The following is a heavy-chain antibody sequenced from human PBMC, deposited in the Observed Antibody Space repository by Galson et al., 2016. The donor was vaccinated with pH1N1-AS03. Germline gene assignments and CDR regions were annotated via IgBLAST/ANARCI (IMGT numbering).Heavy chain of an antibody. CDR2: INPDGSPT. Sequence: SLRLSCAASGFIISDKYMSWVRQAPGKGLVSVSRINPDGSPTNYADSVKGRFTISRDNAKNTLFLQMNSLRAEDTAVYYCARSNYYFDSWGQGTLVTVSS. CDR3: ARSNYYFDS. D-gene: IGHD5-24*01. J-gene: IGHJ4*02. CDR1: GFIISDKY. V-gene: IGHV3-74*01.